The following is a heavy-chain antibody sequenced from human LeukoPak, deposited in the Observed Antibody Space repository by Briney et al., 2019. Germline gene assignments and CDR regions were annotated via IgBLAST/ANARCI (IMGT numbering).Heavy chain of an antibody. J-gene: IGHJ3*02. CDR3: ARDHRDYGGPSDAFDI. CDR2: VIPTFGTA. V-gene: IGHV1-69*13. D-gene: IGHD4-23*01. CDR1: GGTFSDYS. Sequence: ASVKVSCKPSGGTFSDYSITWVRQAPGQGLEWMGGVIPTFGTANYTQKFQGRVIITADESTSTAYMELSSLRSEDTAVYYCARDHRDYGGPSDAFDIWGQGTMVTVSS.